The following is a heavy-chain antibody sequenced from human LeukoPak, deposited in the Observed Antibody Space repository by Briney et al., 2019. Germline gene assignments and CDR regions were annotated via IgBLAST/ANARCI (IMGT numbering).Heavy chain of an antibody. Sequence: GGSLRLSCAASGFTFSSYVMHWVRQAPGKGLEWVAIISYDGSNEYYADSVKGRFTISRDNSKNTLYLQMNSLRTEDTAVYYCAKVGLPVTTILDYFDYWGQGTLVTVSS. CDR2: ISYDGSNE. CDR3: AKVGLPVTTILDYFDY. J-gene: IGHJ4*02. V-gene: IGHV3-30*04. D-gene: IGHD4-11*01. CDR1: GFTFSSYV.